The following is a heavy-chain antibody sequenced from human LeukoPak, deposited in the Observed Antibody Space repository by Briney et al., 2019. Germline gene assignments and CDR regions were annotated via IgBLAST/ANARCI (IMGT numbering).Heavy chain of an antibody. CDR2: INDDGSDT. CDR1: GFTFKLYW. CDR3: VGGGPSTWS. V-gene: IGHV3-74*01. Sequence: GGSLRLSCAASGFTFKLYWMHWVRQVPGKRPVWVSRINDDGSDTIYADSVRGRFTISRDDAKNTVYLQMNNLRAEDTAVYYCVGGGPSTWSWGQGTLVTVSS. D-gene: IGHD2-15*01. J-gene: IGHJ5*02.